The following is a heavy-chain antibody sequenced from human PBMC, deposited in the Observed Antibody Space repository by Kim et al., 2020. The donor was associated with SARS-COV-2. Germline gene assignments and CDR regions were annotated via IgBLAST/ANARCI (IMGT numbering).Heavy chain of an antibody. D-gene: IGHD3-10*01. Sequence: YYANSVKGRFTISRDNSKNTLYLQMGSLRAEDMAVYYCARVPVGAVHFDYWGQGTLVTVSS. V-gene: IGHV3-64*01. CDR3: ARVPVGAVHFDY. J-gene: IGHJ4*02.